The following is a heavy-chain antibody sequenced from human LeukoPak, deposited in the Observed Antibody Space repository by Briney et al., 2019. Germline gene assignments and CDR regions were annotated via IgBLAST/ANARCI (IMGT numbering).Heavy chain of an antibody. J-gene: IGHJ5*02. CDR1: GGSFSGYY. CDR3: ARDPGWAWFDP. Sequence: PSETLSLTCAVYGGSFSGYYWSWIRQPPGKGLEWIGYIYYSGSTNYNPSLKSRVTISVDTSKNQFSLKLSSVTAADTAVYYCARDPGWAWFDPWGQGTLVTVSS. D-gene: IGHD1-26*01. CDR2: IYYSGST. V-gene: IGHV4-59*01.